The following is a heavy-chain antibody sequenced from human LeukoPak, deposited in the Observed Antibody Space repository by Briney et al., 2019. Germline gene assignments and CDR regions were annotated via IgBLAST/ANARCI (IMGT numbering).Heavy chain of an antibody. D-gene: IGHD3-10*01. CDR2: IYYLGGT. CDR1: GGSFSGYY. Sequence: SETLSLTCAVYGGSFSGYYWSWIRQPPGKGLEWVGHIYYLGGTNYNPSLKSRVTISIDTSKNYFSLELNSVIAADTAVYYCARDRPGSYWYFDLWGRGTLVTVSS. J-gene: IGHJ2*01. CDR3: ARDRPGSYWYFDL. V-gene: IGHV4-59*01.